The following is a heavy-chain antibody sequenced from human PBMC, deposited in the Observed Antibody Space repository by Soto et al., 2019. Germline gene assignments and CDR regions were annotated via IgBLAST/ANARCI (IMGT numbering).Heavy chain of an antibody. D-gene: IGHD6-19*01. CDR1: GFTFITYW. CDR3: AGLPHPGIAVAGTVY. Sequence: EVLLVESGGGLVQPGGSLRLSCAASGFTFITYWMSWVRQAPGKGLEWVANIKQDGSEQFYLDSVKGRFTISRDNAKNSLSLQMNGLRAEDTAVYFCAGLPHPGIAVAGTVYWGQGTLVTVSS. CDR2: IKQDGSEQ. V-gene: IGHV3-7*05. J-gene: IGHJ4*02.